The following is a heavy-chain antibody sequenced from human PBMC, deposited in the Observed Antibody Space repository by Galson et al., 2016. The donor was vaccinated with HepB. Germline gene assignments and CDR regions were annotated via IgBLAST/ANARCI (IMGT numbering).Heavy chain of an antibody. V-gene: IGHV3-7*01. J-gene: IGHJ4*02. D-gene: IGHD3-10*01. CDR2: IRGDGIVS. Sequence: SLRLSCAASGFTFNAHWMNWVRQAPGKGLEWVANIRGDGIVSYYAESVRGRFTISRDNAKNSLYLQMNGLRVDETAVYYCSRVMTGSYFDWGQGTLVTVSS. CDR1: GFTFNAHW. CDR3: SRVMTGSYFD.